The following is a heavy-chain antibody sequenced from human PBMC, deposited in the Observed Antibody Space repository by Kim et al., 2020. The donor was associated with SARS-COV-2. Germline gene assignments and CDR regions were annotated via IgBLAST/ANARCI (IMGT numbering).Heavy chain of an antibody. CDR1: GFIFSTNA. D-gene: IGHD3-10*01. J-gene: IGHJ4*02. CDR2: IGGSGGNT. Sequence: GGSLRLSCAASGFIFSTNAMSWVRQAPGRGLEWVSTIGGSGGNTYYTDSVKGRFTISRDISKNTLYLQMNSLRAEDTAVYYCAKHASGTKSFDYWGQGTLVTVSS. CDR3: AKHASGTKSFDY. V-gene: IGHV3-23*01.